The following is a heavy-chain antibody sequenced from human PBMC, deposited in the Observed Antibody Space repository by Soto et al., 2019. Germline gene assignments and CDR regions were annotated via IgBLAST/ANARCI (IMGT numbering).Heavy chain of an antibody. CDR3: ARSGEHPFDF. D-gene: IGHD6-25*01. CDR1: GYTFTNYV. CDR2: ISPLKGNT. V-gene: IGHV1-18*01. Sequence: ASVKVSCKASGYTFTNYVIHWVRQAPGQGLEWMGWISPLKGNTKYAQKVQGRVSVTTDTSTNTVNMELSGLRYDDTALYYCARSGEHPFDFWGQGTLVTVSS. J-gene: IGHJ4*02.